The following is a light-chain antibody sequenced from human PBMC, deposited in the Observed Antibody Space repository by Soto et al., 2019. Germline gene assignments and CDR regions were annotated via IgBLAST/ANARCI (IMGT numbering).Light chain of an antibody. CDR1: QSVSVY. V-gene: IGKV3-11*01. Sequence: EVGLTQCPATLPLFPRELATLSSRASQSVSVYLAWYQQKPGQAPRLLIYDASNRATGIPARFSGSGSGTDFTLTISSLEHEDFAVYYRQQRSNWPQITSGQRTRLQI. CDR2: DAS. J-gene: IGKJ5*01. CDR3: QQRSNWPQIT.